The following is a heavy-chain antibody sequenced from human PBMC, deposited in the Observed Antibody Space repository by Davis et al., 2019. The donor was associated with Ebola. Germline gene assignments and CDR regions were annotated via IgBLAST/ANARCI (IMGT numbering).Heavy chain of an antibody. CDR2: ISSSSSTI. D-gene: IGHD2-8*02. CDR1: GFTFSSYS. Sequence: GESLKISCAASGFTFSSYSMNWVRQAPGKGLEWVSYISSSSSTIYYADSVKGRFTISRDNSKNTLYLQINSLRAEDTAVYYCAKDLSGYCTGGVCHGGWFDPWGQGTLVTVSS. J-gene: IGHJ5*02. CDR3: AKDLSGYCTGGVCHGGWFDP. V-gene: IGHV3-48*01.